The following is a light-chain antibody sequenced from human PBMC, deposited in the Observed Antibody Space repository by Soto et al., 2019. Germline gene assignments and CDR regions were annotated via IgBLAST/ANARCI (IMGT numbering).Light chain of an antibody. CDR2: KVS. CDR3: MQATHLRT. Sequence: EIVLTQTPLLSPVTLGQPASISCRSSRSLVASDGNAYLTWLHQRPGQPPRPLFYKVSQRLSGVAGRLSSGGARTDFKLHISRVEAEEAGTYCCMQATHLRTFGHGTRLEIK. CDR1: RSLVASDGNAY. V-gene: IGKV2-24*01. J-gene: IGKJ5*01.